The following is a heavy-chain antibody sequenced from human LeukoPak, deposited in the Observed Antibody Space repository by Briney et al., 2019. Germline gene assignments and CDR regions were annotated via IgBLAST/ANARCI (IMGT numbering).Heavy chain of an antibody. Sequence: GGSLRLSCAASGFTFDDYGMSWVRQAPGKGLEWVSGINWNGGSTGYADSVKGRFTISRDNAKNSLYLQMNSLRAEDTALYYCARDGSWELPNAFDIWGQGTMVTASS. V-gene: IGHV3-20*04. CDR3: ARDGSWELPNAFDI. D-gene: IGHD1-26*01. CDR1: GFTFDDYG. J-gene: IGHJ3*02. CDR2: INWNGGST.